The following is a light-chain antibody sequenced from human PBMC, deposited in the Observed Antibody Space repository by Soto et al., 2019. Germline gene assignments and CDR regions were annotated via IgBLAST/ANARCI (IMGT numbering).Light chain of an antibody. CDR2: EVS. V-gene: IGLV2-14*01. Sequence: QSALTQPASVSGSPGQSITISCTGTSSDVGGYNYVSWYQQHPGKAPKLMIYEVSNRPSGVSNRFSGSKSGTSANLVITGLQTGDEADYYCGTWDSSLSAGVFGGGTKLTVL. CDR3: GTWDSSLSAGV. CDR1: SSDVGGYNY. J-gene: IGLJ3*02.